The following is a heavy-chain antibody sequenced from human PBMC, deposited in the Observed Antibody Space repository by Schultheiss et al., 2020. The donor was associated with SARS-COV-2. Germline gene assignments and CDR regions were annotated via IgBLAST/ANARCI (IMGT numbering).Heavy chain of an antibody. D-gene: IGHD4-17*01. CDR2: INHSGST. J-gene: IGHJ4*02. V-gene: IGHV4-34*01. Sequence: SETLSLTCAVYGGSFSGYYWSWIRQPPGKGLEWIGEINHSGSTNYNPSLKSRVTISVDTSKNQFSLNLSSVTAADTAVYYCARGVRTVTTSFDYWGQGTRVTV. CDR1: GGSFSGYY. CDR3: ARGVRTVTTSFDY.